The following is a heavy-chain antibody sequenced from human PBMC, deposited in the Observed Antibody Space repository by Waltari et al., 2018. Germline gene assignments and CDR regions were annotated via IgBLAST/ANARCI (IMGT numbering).Heavy chain of an antibody. CDR3: ARDRGSSYPYYYYGMDV. V-gene: IGHV1-69*04. J-gene: IGHJ6*02. Sequence: QVQLVQSGAEVKKPGSSVKVSCKASGGTFSSYAISWVRQAPGQGLEWMGRRNPILGIANDAKKFQGRVTITADKSTSTAYMELSSLRSEDTAVYYCARDRGSSYPYYYYGMDVWGQGTTVTVSS. CDR2: RNPILGIA. CDR1: GGTFSSYA. D-gene: IGHD6-6*01.